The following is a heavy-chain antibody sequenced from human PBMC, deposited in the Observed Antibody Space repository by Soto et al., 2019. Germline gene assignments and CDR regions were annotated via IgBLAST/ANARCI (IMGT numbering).Heavy chain of an antibody. J-gene: IGHJ4*02. D-gene: IGHD2-8*01. V-gene: IGHV4-59*08. Sequence: SETLSLTCTVSGGSISSYDWSWIRQPPEKGLEWIGFIHRSGSTNYNPSLKSRVTIPVDTSKNQISLKLSSVTAADTGMYYCARYCTTARCLDQWGQGALVTVS. CDR1: GGSISSYD. CDR3: ARYCTTARCLDQ. CDR2: IHRSGST.